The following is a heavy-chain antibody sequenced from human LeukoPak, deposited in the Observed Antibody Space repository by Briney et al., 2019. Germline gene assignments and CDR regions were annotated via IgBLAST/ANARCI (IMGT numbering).Heavy chain of an antibody. CDR2: IYSGGST. D-gene: IGHD3-22*01. J-gene: IGHJ4*02. CDR1: GFTVSSNY. CDR3: ARSQYYYDSSGYLFDY. V-gene: IGHV3-66*01. Sequence: PGGSLRLSCAASGFTVSSNYMSWVRQAPGKGLEWVSVIYSGGSTYYADSVKGRFTISRDNSKNTLYLQMNSLRAEDTAVYYCARSQYYYDSSGYLFDYWGQGTLVTVSS.